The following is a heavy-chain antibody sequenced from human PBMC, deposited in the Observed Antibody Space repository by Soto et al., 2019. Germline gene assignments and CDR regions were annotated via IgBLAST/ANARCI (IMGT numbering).Heavy chain of an antibody. D-gene: IGHD3-3*01. Sequence: GASVKVSCKASGYTFTSYGISWVRQAPGQGLEWMGWISAYNGNTNYAQKLQGRVTMTTDTSTSTAYMELRSLRSDDTAVYYCARDSRAIFGVVIRQNWFDPWGQGTLVTVSS. V-gene: IGHV1-18*01. CDR3: ARDSRAIFGVVIRQNWFDP. CDR1: GYTFTSYG. CDR2: ISAYNGNT. J-gene: IGHJ5*02.